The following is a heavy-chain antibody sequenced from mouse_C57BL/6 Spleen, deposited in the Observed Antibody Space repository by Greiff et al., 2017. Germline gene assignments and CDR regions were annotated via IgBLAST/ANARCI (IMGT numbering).Heavy chain of an antibody. J-gene: IGHJ4*01. CDR3: AKPYDYDGYYYAMDY. D-gene: IGHD2-4*01. CDR1: GFSLTSYG. CDR2: IWRGGST. V-gene: IGHV2-5*01. Sequence: QVQLKQSGPGLVRPSQSLSITCTVSGFSLTSYGVHWVRQSPGKGLEWLGVIWRGGSTDYNAAFMSRLSITKDNSKSQVFFKMNSLQADDTAIYYCAKPYDYDGYYYAMDYWGQGTSVTVSS.